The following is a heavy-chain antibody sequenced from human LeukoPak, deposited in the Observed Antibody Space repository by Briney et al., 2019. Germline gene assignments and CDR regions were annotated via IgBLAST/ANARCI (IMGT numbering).Heavy chain of an antibody. CDR3: AVSYSSSWYDY. J-gene: IGHJ4*02. Sequence: GGSLRLSCAASGLTFSSHWMHWVRQAPGKGLVWVSRINTDGSSTSYADSVKGRFTISRDNAKNTLYLQMNSLRVEDTAVYYCAVSYSSSWYDYWGQGTLVTVSS. CDR2: INTDGSST. D-gene: IGHD6-13*01. CDR1: GLTFSSHW. V-gene: IGHV3-74*01.